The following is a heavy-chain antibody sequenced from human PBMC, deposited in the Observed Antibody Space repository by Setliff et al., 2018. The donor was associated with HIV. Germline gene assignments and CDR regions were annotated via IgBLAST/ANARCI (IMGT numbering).Heavy chain of an antibody. CDR3: ARHASRDGYNFGY. D-gene: IGHD5-12*01. Sequence: SETLSLTCTVSGGSISSGNYCWGWIRQPPGKGLEWIGSIYYSGSTYYNPSLKSRVTISVDTSKNQFSLKLSSVTAADTAVYYCARHASRDGYNFGYWGQGTLVTVSS. CDR2: IYYSGST. CDR1: GGSISSGNYC. J-gene: IGHJ4*02. V-gene: IGHV4-39*01.